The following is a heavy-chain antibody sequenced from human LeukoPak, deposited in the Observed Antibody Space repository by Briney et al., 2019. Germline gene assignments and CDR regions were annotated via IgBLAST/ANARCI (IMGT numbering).Heavy chain of an antibody. CDR2: ISYDGSNK. D-gene: IGHD3-10*01. V-gene: IGHV3-30-3*01. CDR1: GFTFSSYA. J-gene: IGHJ4*02. CDR3: ARSDGSGSYYSPIGY. Sequence: GRSLRLSCAASGFTFSSYAMNWVRQAPGKGLEWVAVISYDGSNKYYADSVKGRFTISRDNSKNTLYLQMNSLRAEDTAVYYCARSDGSGSYYSPIGYWGQGTLVTVSS.